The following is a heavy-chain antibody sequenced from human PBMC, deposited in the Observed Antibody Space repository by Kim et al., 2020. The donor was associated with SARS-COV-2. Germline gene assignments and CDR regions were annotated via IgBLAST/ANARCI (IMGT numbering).Heavy chain of an antibody. CDR2: INHSGST. Sequence: SETLSLTCAVYGGSFSGYYWSWIRQPPGKGLEWIGEINHSGSTNYNPSLKSRVTISVDTSKNQFSLKLSSVTAADTAVYYCARAYGSGSYNYWGQGTLVTVSS. D-gene: IGHD3-10*01. J-gene: IGHJ4*02. V-gene: IGHV4-34*01. CDR1: GGSFSGYY. CDR3: ARAYGSGSYNY.